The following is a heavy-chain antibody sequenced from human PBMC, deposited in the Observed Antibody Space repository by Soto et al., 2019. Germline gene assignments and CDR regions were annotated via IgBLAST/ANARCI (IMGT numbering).Heavy chain of an antibody. Sequence: QVQLVQSGAEVKKPGSSVKVSCKASGGTFSSYTFSWVRQAPGQGLEWIGRIIPMLGIANYAQKFQGRVTITADKSTSTAYMELSSLRSEDTAVYYCANRGYSYGFVIYWGQGTLVTVSS. CDR1: GGTFSSYT. CDR3: ANRGYSYGFVIY. J-gene: IGHJ4*02. CDR2: IIPMLGIA. D-gene: IGHD5-18*01. V-gene: IGHV1-69*02.